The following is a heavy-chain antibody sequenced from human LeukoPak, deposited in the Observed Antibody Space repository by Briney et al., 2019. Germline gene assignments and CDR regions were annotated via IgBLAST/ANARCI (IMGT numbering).Heavy chain of an antibody. CDR2: IKQDGSEK. J-gene: IGHJ6*02. CDR3: ARDPYSSGWPSYYYYGMDV. Sequence: AGGSLRLSCAASGFTFGTYSMSWVRQAPGKGLEWVANIKQDGSEKYYVDSVKGRFTISRDNAKNSLYLQMNSLRAEDTAVYYCARDPYSSGWPSYYYYGMDVWGQGTTVTVSS. D-gene: IGHD6-19*01. CDR1: GFTFGTYS. V-gene: IGHV3-7*01.